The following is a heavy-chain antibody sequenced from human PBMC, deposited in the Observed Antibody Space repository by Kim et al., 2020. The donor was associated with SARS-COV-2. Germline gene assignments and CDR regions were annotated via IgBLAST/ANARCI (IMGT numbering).Heavy chain of an antibody. V-gene: IGHV5-51*01. J-gene: IGHJ4*02. D-gene: IGHD6-19*01. CDR3: ARRMIAVAGWYFDD. Sequence: IPSLQGQVTISADKSISTTYLQWRSLKASDTAIYYCARRMIAVAGWYFDDWGQGTLVTVSS.